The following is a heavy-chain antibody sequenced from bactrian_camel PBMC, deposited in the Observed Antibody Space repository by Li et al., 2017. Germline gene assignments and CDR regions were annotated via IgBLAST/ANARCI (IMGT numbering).Heavy chain of an antibody. CDR2: IYTSDGRA. J-gene: IGHJ4*01. D-gene: IGHD5*01. Sequence: VQLVESGGGLVQPGGSLRLSCAAFGFTFSAYPMSWVRQAPGKERAAVARIYTSDGRASYADAVKGRFTISQDNAKNTVYLQIDSLKPEDTALYYCSTLGSNAHIIWGQGTQVTVS. CDR1: GFTFSAYP. CDR3: STLGSNAHII. V-gene: IGHV3S40*01.